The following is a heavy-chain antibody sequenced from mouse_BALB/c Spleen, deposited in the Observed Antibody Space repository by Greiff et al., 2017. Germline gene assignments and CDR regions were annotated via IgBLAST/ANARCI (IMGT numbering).Heavy chain of an antibody. CDR3: AREDYSGYFDV. CDR2: ISDGGSYT. D-gene: IGHD2-12*01. V-gene: IGHV5-4*02. CDR1: GFTFSDYY. Sequence: EVQVVESGGGLVKPGGSLKLSCAASGFTFSDYYMYWVRQTPEKRLEWVATISDGGSYTYYPDSVKGRFTISRDNAKNNLYLQMSSLKSEDTAMYYCAREDYSGYFDVWGAGTTVTVSS. J-gene: IGHJ1*01.